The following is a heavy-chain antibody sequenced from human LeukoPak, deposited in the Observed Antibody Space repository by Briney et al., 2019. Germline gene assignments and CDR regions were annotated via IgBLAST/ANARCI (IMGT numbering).Heavy chain of an antibody. CDR2: INPGGST. CDR1: GGSFSGYY. J-gene: IGHJ4*02. V-gene: IGHV4-34*01. D-gene: IGHD2-15*01. Sequence: KASETLSLTCAVYGGSFSGYYWSWIRQPPGKGLEWIGEINPGGSTNYNPSLESRLTISVDPSKNQFSLNLTSVTAADTAIYCCAREDCSGGACTNFDYWGQGTLVTVSS. CDR3: AREDCSGGACTNFDY.